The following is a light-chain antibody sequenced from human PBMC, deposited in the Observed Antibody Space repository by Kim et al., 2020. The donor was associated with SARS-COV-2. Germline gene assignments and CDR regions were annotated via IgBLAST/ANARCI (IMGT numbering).Light chain of an antibody. CDR3: NSRDSSGNRV. CDR2: GKN. CDR1: SLRSYY. J-gene: IGLJ2*01. V-gene: IGLV3-19*01. Sequence: SSELTHDPAVSVALGQTVRITCQGDSLRSYYASWYQQKPGQAPVLVIYGKNNRPSGIPDRFSGSSSGNTASLTITGAQAEDEADYYCNSRDSSGNRVFGGGTKLTVL.